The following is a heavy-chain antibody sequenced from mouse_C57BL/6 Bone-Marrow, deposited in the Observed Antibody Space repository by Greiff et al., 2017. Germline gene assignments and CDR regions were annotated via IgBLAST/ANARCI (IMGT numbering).Heavy chain of an antibody. CDR3: ARTGYYGSSQYYFDY. CDR2: IYPRSGNT. CDR1: GYTFTSYG. Sequence: VHLVESGAELARPGASVKLSCKASGYTFTSYGISWVKQRTGQGLEWIGEIYPRSGNTYYNEKFKGKDTLTADKSSSTAYMELRSLTSEDSAVYFCARTGYYGSSQYYFDYWGQGTTLTVSS. J-gene: IGHJ2*01. D-gene: IGHD1-1*01. V-gene: IGHV1-81*01.